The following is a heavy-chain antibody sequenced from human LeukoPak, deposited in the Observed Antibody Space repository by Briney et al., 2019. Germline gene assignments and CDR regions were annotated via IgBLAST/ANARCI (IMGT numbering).Heavy chain of an antibody. Sequence: ASVKVSCKVSGYTLTELSMHWVRQAPGKGLDWMGGFDPEDGETIFVQRFQGRVIMTEDRYTDTAYMELSNLRAEDRDGCLFATDQAKYYYDSSGYRYWGQGTLVSVST. CDR1: GYTLTELS. J-gene: IGHJ4*02. CDR2: FDPEDGET. CDR3: ATDQAKYYYDSSGYRY. V-gene: IGHV1-24*01. D-gene: IGHD3-22*01.